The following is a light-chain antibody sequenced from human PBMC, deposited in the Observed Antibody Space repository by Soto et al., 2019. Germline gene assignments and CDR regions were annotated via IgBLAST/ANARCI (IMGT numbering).Light chain of an antibody. J-gene: IGKJ2*01. CDR3: QQSYNTPYT. CDR1: QIISSF. Sequence: DIQMTQSPSFLSASLGDRVTITCRASQIISSFLYWYQQRPGKAPKRLIYATSNFHSGVPTRFSGAGSGTDFTLTINRLQPEDFATYYCQQSYNTPYTFGQGTKLDI. V-gene: IGKV1-39*01. CDR2: ATS.